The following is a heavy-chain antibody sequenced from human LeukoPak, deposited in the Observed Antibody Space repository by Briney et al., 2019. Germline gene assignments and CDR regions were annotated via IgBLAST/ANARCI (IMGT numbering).Heavy chain of an antibody. CDR2: IYYSGSA. J-gene: IGHJ3*02. V-gene: IGHV4-59*12. CDR3: ARGQRPIQPDAFDI. Sequence: SETLSLTCTVSGGSISSYYWSWIRQPPGKGLEWIGYIYYSGSANYNPSLKSRVTISVDRSKNQFSLKLSSVTAADTAVYYCARGQRPIQPDAFDIWGQGTMVTVSS. D-gene: IGHD1-14*01. CDR1: GGSISSYY.